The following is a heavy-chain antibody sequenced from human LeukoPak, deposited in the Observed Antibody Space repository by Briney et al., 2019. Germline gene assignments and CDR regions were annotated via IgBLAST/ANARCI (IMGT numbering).Heavy chain of an antibody. D-gene: IGHD3-10*01. Sequence: PSETLSLTCTVSGGSISSSSYYWGWIRQPPGKGLEWIGSIYYSGSTYYNPSLKSRVTISVDTSKNQFSLKLSSVTAADTAVYYCARVVAWYYAYFDYWGQGTLATVSS. CDR2: IYYSGST. CDR3: ARVVAWYYAYFDY. V-gene: IGHV4-39*07. J-gene: IGHJ4*02. CDR1: GGSISSSSYY.